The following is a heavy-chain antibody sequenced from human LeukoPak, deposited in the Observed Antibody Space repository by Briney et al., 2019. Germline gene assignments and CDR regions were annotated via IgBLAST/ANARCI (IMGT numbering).Heavy chain of an antibody. CDR2: IYYSRST. D-gene: IGHD3-10*01. J-gene: IGHJ4*02. CDR3: ARPGAWGSLDY. V-gene: IGHV4-39*01. CDR1: GGSISSTNSY. Sequence: PSETLSLTCTVSGGSISSTNSYWGWIRQPPGKGLEWIGTIYYSRSTHYNPSLRSRVTISVDTSKNQFSLKLSSVTAADTAVYYCARPGAWGSLDYWGQGTLVTVSS.